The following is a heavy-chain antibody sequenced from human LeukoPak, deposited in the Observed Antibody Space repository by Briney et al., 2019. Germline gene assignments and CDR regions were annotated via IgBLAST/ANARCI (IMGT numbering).Heavy chain of an antibody. J-gene: IGHJ4*02. V-gene: IGHV5-51*01. Sequence: GESLKISCKGSGYSFTSYWTGWVRQMPGKGLEWMGIIYPGDSDTRHSPSFQGQVTISADKSISTAYLQWSSLKASDTAMYYCARAPTNYGDYGGVDYWGQGTLVTVSS. CDR1: GYSFTSYW. D-gene: IGHD4-17*01. CDR2: IYPGDSDT. CDR3: ARAPTNYGDYGGVDY.